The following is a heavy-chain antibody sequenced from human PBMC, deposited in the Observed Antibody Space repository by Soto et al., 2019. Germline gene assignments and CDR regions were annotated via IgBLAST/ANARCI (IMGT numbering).Heavy chain of an antibody. CDR2: IFYTGAT. CDR1: GDSISIRSHY. D-gene: IGHD3-10*01. J-gene: IGHJ5*02. Sequence: SETLSLTCAVSGDSISIRSHYLNWIRRVPGKGLEFIGYIFYTGATYYNPSLRGRISMSVDTSKNQFSLTLRSVTAEETAIYYCAREGRHSGGMRESWFDPWGQGTRVTVSS. V-gene: IGHV4-31*11. CDR3: AREGRHSGGMRESWFDP.